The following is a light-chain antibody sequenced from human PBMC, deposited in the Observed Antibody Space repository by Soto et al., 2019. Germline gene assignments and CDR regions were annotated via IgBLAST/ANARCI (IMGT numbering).Light chain of an antibody. Sequence: EIVLTQSPGTLSLAPGERATLSCRASQSVSSSFLAWYQQKPGQAPRLLIYGASSRATGIPDKFSGSGSGTDFTLTISRLEPEDFAVYYCEQDGSSLCFGGGTKVEIK. CDR1: QSVSSSF. CDR2: GAS. V-gene: IGKV3-20*01. CDR3: EQDGSSLC. J-gene: IGKJ4*01.